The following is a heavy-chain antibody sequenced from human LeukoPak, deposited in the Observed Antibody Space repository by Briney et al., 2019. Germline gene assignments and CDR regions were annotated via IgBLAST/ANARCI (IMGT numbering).Heavy chain of an antibody. CDR2: IYSGAGT. Sequence: GGSLRLSCAASGFIVSSNYMSWVRQAPGKGLEWVSIIYSGAGTTYADSVKGRFTISRDKSKNTVYLQMNSLRVEDTAVYYCVRSGSSSGYSRYWGQGTLVTVSS. CDR1: GFIVSSNY. J-gene: IGHJ4*02. V-gene: IGHV3-53*01. CDR3: VRSGSSSGYSRY. D-gene: IGHD3-22*01.